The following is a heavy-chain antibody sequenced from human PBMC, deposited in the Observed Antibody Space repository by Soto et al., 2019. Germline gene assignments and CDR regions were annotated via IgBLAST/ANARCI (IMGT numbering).Heavy chain of an antibody. CDR3: ARGDATKIVVTTYYAMDV. Sequence: QVQLVQSGAEVTKPGSSVKVSCKASGGSLSNYGISWVRQAPGQGLEWMGAIIPVFGTPNYAQKFQDRVTITADESTTTVYMEVRSLTSEDTAVYYCARGDATKIVVTTYYAMDVWGQGTTVTVSS. J-gene: IGHJ6*02. CDR1: GGSLSNYG. V-gene: IGHV1-69*12. D-gene: IGHD3-22*01. CDR2: IIPVFGTP.